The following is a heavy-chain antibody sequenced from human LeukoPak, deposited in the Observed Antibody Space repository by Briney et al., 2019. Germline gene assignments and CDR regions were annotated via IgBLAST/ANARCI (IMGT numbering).Heavy chain of an antibody. J-gene: IGHJ4*02. Sequence: GGSLRLSCAASGFTFDDYAMHWVRQAPGKGLEWVSGISWNSGSIGYADSVKGRFTISRDNAKNSLYLQMNSLRAEDTAVYYCAKDSRIITMIVVVISYYFDYWGQGTLVTVSS. D-gene: IGHD3-22*01. CDR1: GFTFDDYA. CDR3: AKDSRIITMIVVVISYYFDY. CDR2: ISWNSGSI. V-gene: IGHV3-9*01.